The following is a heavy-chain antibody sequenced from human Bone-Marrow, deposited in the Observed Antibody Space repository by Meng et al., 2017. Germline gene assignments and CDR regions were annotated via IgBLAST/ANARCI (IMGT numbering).Heavy chain of an antibody. D-gene: IGHD1-26*01. Sequence: GESLKISCAASGFTFSSYAMHWVRQAPGKGLEWVAVISYDGSNKYYADSVKGRFTISRDNSKNTLYLQMNSLRAEDTAVYYCARDRIVGDPHRVGLAYWGQGTLVTVSS. J-gene: IGHJ4*02. CDR1: GFTFSSYA. CDR3: ARDRIVGDPHRVGLAY. V-gene: IGHV3-30*04. CDR2: ISYDGSNK.